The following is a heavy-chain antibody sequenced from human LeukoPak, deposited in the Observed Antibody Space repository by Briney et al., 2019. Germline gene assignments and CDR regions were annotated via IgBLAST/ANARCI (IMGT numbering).Heavy chain of an antibody. CDR1: GYSLTSYD. V-gene: IGHV1-8*03. Sequence: ASVKVSCKASGYSLTSYDINWVRQATGQGLEWMGWMNPNSGNTAYSQKFQDRVTITRKTSISTAYMELSSLRAEDTAVYYCARGGYYGDLDYWDQGTLVTVSS. D-gene: IGHD4-17*01. J-gene: IGHJ4*02. CDR2: MNPNSGNT. CDR3: ARGGYYGDLDY.